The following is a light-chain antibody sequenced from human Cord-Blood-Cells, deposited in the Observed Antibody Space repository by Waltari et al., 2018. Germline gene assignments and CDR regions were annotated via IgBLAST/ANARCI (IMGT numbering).Light chain of an antibody. CDR2: DVS. V-gene: IGLV2-11*01. Sequence: QSALTQPRPVSGSRGQSVTISCTGTRSDVGGYNYVSCYQQHPGKAPKLMIYDVSKRPSGVPDRFSGSKSGNTASLTISGLQAEDEADYYCCSYAGSYTVVFGGGTKLTVL. CDR1: RSDVGGYNY. CDR3: CSYAGSYTVV. J-gene: IGLJ2*01.